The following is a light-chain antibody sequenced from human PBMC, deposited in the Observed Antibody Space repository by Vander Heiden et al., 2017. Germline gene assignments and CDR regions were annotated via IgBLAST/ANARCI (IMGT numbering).Light chain of an antibody. CDR2: GAS. J-gene: IGKJ5*01. CDR1: QSVNTNF. CDR3: QQYGTAPVT. Sequence: EIVLTQSPDTLSLSPGERATLSCRASQSVNTNFVAWYQQKPGQAPRLLMSGASSRATGVPDRFSGSGSGTDFTLIISRVESEDCAVYFCQQYGTAPVTFGQGTRLELK. V-gene: IGKV3-20*01.